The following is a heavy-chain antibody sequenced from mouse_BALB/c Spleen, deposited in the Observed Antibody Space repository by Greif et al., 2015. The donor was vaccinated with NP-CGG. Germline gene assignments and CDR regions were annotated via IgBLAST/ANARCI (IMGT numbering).Heavy chain of an antibody. Sequence: EVKLMESGGGLVKPRGSLKLSCAASGFTFSSYAMSWVRQTPEKRLEWVASISSGGSTYYPDSVKGRFTISRDNARNILYLQMSSLRSEDTAMYYCARGGDYDASFAYWGQGTLVSASA. D-gene: IGHD2-4*01. V-gene: IGHV5-6-5*01. CDR2: ISSGGST. J-gene: IGHJ3*01. CDR3: ARGGDYDASFAY. CDR1: GFTFSSYA.